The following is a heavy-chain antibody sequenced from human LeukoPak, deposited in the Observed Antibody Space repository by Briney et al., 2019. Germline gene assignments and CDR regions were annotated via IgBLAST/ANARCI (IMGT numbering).Heavy chain of an antibody. Sequence: ASVKVSCKASGYTFTGYYMHWVRQAPGQGLEWMGWINPNSGGTNYAQKFQGRVTMTRDTSISTAYMELSRLRSDDTAVYYCARDMTTVVTPDVGNDYWGQGTLVTVSS. CDR3: ARDMTTVVTPDVGNDY. J-gene: IGHJ4*02. CDR2: INPNSGGT. D-gene: IGHD4-23*01. V-gene: IGHV1-2*02. CDR1: GYTFTGYY.